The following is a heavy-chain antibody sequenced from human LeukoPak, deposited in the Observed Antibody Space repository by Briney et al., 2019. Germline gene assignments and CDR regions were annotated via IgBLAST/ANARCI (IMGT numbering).Heavy chain of an antibody. CDR3: ARFTMTTVTPGAFDI. CDR1: GGSVSSGSYY. D-gene: IGHD4-17*01. Sequence: SETLSLTCTVSGGSVSSGSYYWSWIRQPPGKGLEWSGYIYYSGSTNYNPSLKSRVTISVDTSKNQFSLKLSSVTAADTAVYYCARFTMTTVTPGAFDIWGQGTMVTVSS. V-gene: IGHV4-61*01. J-gene: IGHJ3*02. CDR2: IYYSGST.